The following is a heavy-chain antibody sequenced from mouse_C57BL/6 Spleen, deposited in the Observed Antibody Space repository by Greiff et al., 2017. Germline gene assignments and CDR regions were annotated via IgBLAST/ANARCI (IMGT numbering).Heavy chain of an antibody. CDR3: ARDPELSDFPFAY. D-gene: IGHD1-1*02. J-gene: IGHJ3*01. V-gene: IGHV5-4*01. CDR2: ISDGGSCT. Sequence: EVQLVESGGGLVKPGASLKLSCAASGFTFSSYAMSWVRQTPEKRLEWVATISDGGSCTYYPDNVKGRFTISRDNAESNLYLQLSHLKSEDTAMYYCARDPELSDFPFAYWGKGTLVTVSA. CDR1: GFTFSSYA.